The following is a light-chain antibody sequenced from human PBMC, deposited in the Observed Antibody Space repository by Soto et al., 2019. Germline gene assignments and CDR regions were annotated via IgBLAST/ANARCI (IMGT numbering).Light chain of an antibody. J-gene: IGKJ2*01. CDR2: GAS. CDR3: QQYGSSPYT. CDR1: QSVSSSY. Sequence: DIVLTQSPGTLSLSPGERATLSCRASQSVSSSYLAWYQQKPGQAPRLLIYGASSRATGIPDRFSGSGSGTDFTLTISRLEPEECAVYYCQQYGSSPYTFGQGTKLEIK. V-gene: IGKV3-20*01.